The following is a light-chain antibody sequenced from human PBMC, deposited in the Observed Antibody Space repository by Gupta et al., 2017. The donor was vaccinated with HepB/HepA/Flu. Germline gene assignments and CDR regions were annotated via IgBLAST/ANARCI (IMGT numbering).Light chain of an antibody. J-gene: IGKJ1*01. CDR2: WAS. V-gene: IGKV4-1*01. CDR1: QSVLYSSNNKSY. Sequence: DIVMTQSPDSLAASLGERATINCKSSQSVLYSSNNKSYLAWYQQKPGQPPKLLIYWASTRESGVPDRFSGSGSGTDFTLTISSLHAEDVAVYYCQQYYSTPWTFGQGTKVEIK. CDR3: QQYYSTPWT.